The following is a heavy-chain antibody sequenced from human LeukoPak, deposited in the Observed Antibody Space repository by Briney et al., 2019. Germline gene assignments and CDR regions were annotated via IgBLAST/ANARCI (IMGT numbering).Heavy chain of an antibody. D-gene: IGHD1-26*01. J-gene: IGHJ5*02. CDR3: ARDQKVGTTATYTPSDP. CDR1: GYSFNSYG. CDR2: INTYKGNT. Sequence: ASVKVSCKASGYSFNSYGISWVRQAPGQGLEWMGWINTYKGNTNYAQKFQGRVSMTTDRSTSTAYLELRSLRSDDTAVYYCARDQKVGTTATYTPSDPWGQGTLVTVSS. V-gene: IGHV1-18*01.